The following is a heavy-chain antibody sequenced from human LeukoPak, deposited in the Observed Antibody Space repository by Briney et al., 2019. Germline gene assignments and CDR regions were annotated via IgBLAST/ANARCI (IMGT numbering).Heavy chain of an antibody. CDR2: IYHSGST. CDR3: ARWTGSGWPYYYYYMDV. J-gene: IGHJ6*03. D-gene: IGHD6-19*01. Sequence: SENLSLTCAVSGGSISSSNWWSWVRQPPGKGLEWIGEIYHSGSTNYNPSLKSRVTISVDKSKNQFSLKLSSVTAADTAVYYCARWTGSGWPYYYYYMDVWGKGTTVTVSS. V-gene: IGHV4-4*02. CDR1: GGSISSSNW.